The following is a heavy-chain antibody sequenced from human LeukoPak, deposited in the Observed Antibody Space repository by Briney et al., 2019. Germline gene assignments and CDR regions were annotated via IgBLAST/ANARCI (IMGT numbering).Heavy chain of an antibody. CDR3: ARGSTIYGSDY. D-gene: IGHD5/OR15-5a*01. CDR1: FSXXY. Sequence: FSXXYXXWXRQPPGKGLEWIGEINHSGSTNYNPSLKSRVTISVDTSKNQFSLKLSSVTAADTAVYYCARGSTIYGSDYWGQGTLVTVSS. J-gene: IGHJ4*02. CDR2: INHSGST. V-gene: IGHV4-34*01.